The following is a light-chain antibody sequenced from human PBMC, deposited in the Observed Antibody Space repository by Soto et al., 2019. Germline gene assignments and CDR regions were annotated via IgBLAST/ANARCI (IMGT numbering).Light chain of an antibody. CDR2: GNR. J-gene: IGLJ2*01. Sequence: QSVLTQPPSVSGAPGQRVTISCTGSSSNIGAGYDVHWYQQLPGTAPKLLIYGNRYRPSGVPDRFSGSKSGTSASLAITGLQTEDEADYYCQSYDSSLGVVFGGGTQLTVL. CDR3: QSYDSSLGVV. CDR1: SSNIGAGYD. V-gene: IGLV1-40*01.